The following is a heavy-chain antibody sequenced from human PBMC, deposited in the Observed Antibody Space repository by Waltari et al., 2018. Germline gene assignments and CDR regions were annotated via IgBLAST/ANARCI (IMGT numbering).Heavy chain of an antibody. Sequence: EVQLLESGGGLVQPGGSLRLSCTASGFTFCNYARSWVRQAPGKGLEWVSGISGSGGDTYYAASVKGRFTISRDNSKNTLSLQMNSLRADDTAVYYCSGGISGTVGSDYWGQGTLVTVSS. V-gene: IGHV3-23*01. CDR3: SGGISGTVGSDY. J-gene: IGHJ4*02. CDR1: GFTFCNYA. D-gene: IGHD1-7*01. CDR2: ISGSGGDT.